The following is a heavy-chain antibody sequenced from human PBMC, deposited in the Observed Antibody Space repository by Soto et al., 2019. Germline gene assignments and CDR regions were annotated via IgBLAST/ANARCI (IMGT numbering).Heavy chain of an antibody. D-gene: IGHD3-9*01. CDR2: IYYSGST. CDR3: ARHDWAKPFDY. CDR1: GGSISSYY. Sequence: SETLSLTCTVSGGSISSYYWSWIRQPPGKGLEWIWYIYYSGSTNSNPSLKSRFTISLDTSKNHFSLKLSSVTAADTAVYYCARHDWAKPFDYWGQGTLVTVSS. J-gene: IGHJ4*02. V-gene: IGHV4-59*08.